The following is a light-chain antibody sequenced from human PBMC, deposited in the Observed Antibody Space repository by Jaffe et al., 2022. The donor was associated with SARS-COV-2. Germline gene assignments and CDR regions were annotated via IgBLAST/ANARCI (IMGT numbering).Light chain of an antibody. CDR3: QQYIQWPRGT. CDR2: GAS. J-gene: IGKJ3*01. V-gene: IGKV3-15*01. Sequence: EIVMTQSPATLSVSPGERATLSCRASQSVSSNLAWYQQKPGQAPRLLIYGASTRATGIPARFSGSGSGTEFTLTISSLQSEDFAVYYCQQYIQWPRGTFGPGTKVDRK. CDR1: QSVSSN.